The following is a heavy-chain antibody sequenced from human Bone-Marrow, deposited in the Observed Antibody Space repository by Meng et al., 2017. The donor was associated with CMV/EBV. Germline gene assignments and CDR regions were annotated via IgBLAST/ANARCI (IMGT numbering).Heavy chain of an antibody. CDR3: SAGQYSVHDFYL. Sequence: ASVKVSCKASGYTFTLYGITWVRQAPGQGLEWMGWISTYTGNRNYAPKLQGRVTMTTDTSTSTAYMDLRSLRPDDTAVYYCSAGQYSVHDFYLWGQGTLVTVSS. CDR1: GYTFTLYG. D-gene: IGHD5/OR15-5a*01. V-gene: IGHV1-18*01. CDR2: ISTYTGNR. J-gene: IGHJ4*02.